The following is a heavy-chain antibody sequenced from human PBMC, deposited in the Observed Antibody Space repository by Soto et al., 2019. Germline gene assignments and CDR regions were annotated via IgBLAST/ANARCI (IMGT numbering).Heavy chain of an antibody. D-gene: IGHD6-13*01. CDR2: IIPILGIA. Sequence: QVQLVQSGAEVKKPGSSVKVSCKASGGTFSSYTISWVRQAPGQGLEWMGRIIPILGIANSAQKFQGRVTITADKSTGTAYMELSSLRSEDTAVYYCARVVIAAAGTERNYYYYGMDVWGQGTTVTVSS. CDR3: ARVVIAAAGTERNYYYYGMDV. CDR1: GGTFSSYT. V-gene: IGHV1-69*02. J-gene: IGHJ6*02.